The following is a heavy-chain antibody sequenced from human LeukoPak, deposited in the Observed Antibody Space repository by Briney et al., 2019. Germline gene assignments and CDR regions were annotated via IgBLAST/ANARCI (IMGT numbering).Heavy chain of an antibody. J-gene: IGHJ6*03. CDR3: ASSGTSYYYYYMDV. V-gene: IGHV1-2*02. CDR1: GYTFTGYY. CDR2: INPNSGGT. Sequence: GASVKVSCKASGYTFTGYYMNWVRQAPGQGLEWMGWINPNSGGTNYAQKFQGRVTMTRDTSISTAYMQLSRLRSDDTAVYYCASSGTSYYYYYMDVWGKGTTVTVSS.